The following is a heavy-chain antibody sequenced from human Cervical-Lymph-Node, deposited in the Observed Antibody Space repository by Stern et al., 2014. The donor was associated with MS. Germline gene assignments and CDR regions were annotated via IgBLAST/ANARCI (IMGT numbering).Heavy chain of an antibody. Sequence: VQLVQSGAEVKKPGASVKVYCKASGYTFTSYGISWVRQAPGQGLEWMGWISAYNGNTNYAQKLQGRVTMTTDTSTSTAYMELRSLRSDDTAVYYCARDPLYYDILTGYYEVNWFDPWGQGTLVTVSS. V-gene: IGHV1-18*04. CDR1: GYTFTSYG. CDR3: ARDPLYYDILTGYYEVNWFDP. J-gene: IGHJ5*02. CDR2: ISAYNGNT. D-gene: IGHD3-9*01.